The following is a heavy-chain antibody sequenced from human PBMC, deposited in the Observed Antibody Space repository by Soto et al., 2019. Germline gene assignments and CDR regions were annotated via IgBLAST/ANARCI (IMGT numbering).Heavy chain of an antibody. V-gene: IGHV3-53*01. CDR1: GFTVSSNY. CDR3: ARDRVESGYPEYFQH. D-gene: IGHD3-22*01. CDR2: IYSGGST. J-gene: IGHJ1*01. Sequence: GGSLRLSCAASGFTVSSNYMSWVRQAPGKGLEWVSVIYSGGSTYYADSVKGRFTISRDNSKNTLYLQMNSLRAEDKAVYYCARDRVESGYPEYFQHWGQGTLVTVSS.